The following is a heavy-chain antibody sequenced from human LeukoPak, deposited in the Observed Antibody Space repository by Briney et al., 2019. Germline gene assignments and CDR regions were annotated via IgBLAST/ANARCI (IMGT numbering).Heavy chain of an antibody. Sequence: ASVKVSCKASGYTFTSYAMNWVRQAPGQGLEWMGWINTNTGNPTYAQGFTGRFVFSLDTSVSTAYLQISSLKAEDTAVYYCARDSKDIVLMVYAEDNWFDPWGQGTLVTVSS. CDR2: INTNTGNP. CDR3: ARDSKDIVLMVYAEDNWFDP. V-gene: IGHV7-4-1*02. J-gene: IGHJ5*02. CDR1: GYTFTSYA. D-gene: IGHD2-8*01.